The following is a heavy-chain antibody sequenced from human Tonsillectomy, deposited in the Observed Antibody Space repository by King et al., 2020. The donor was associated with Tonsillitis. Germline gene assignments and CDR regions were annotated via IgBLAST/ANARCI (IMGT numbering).Heavy chain of an antibody. D-gene: IGHD3-10*01. CDR3: ARSFGSGSFHYYFDY. CDR2: ISGSSSTV. Sequence: VQLVESGGGLVQPGGSLRLSCTASGFTFSSYGMSWVRQAPGKGLEWVSYISGSSSTVHYADSVKGRFTISRNNAKNSLHLQMNSLRAEDTALYYCARSFGSGSFHYYFDYWGQGTLVTVSS. V-gene: IGHV3-48*01. J-gene: IGHJ4*02. CDR1: GFTFSSYG.